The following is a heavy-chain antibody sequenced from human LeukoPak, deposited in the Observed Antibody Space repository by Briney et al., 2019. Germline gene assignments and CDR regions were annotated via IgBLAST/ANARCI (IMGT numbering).Heavy chain of an antibody. J-gene: IGHJ5*02. D-gene: IGHD3-10*01. Sequence: GGSLRLSCAASGFTFDDYGMSWVRQAPGKGLEWVSGINWNGGSTGYADSVKGRFTISRDNAKNSLYLQMNSLRAEDTALYYCATDLIHYYASGAKTWGQGTLVTVSS. CDR2: INWNGGST. V-gene: IGHV3-20*04. CDR1: GFTFDDYG. CDR3: ATDLIHYYASGAKT.